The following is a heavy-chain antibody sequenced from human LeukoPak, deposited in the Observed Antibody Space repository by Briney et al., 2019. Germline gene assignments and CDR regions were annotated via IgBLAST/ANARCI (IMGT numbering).Heavy chain of an antibody. D-gene: IGHD1-14*01. CDR3: ATETIGRHYEY. V-gene: IGHV3-21*05. CDR2: IGPTGSDR. Sequence: GGSLRLSRAASGFTLSSCGFNWVRPAPGRGLEWVSYIGPTGSDRHYADSPRGRFTISRDNAKNSMYLQMDSLRDEDTAVYYCATETIGRHYEYWGQGTLLTVSS. J-gene: IGHJ4*02. CDR1: GFTLSSCG.